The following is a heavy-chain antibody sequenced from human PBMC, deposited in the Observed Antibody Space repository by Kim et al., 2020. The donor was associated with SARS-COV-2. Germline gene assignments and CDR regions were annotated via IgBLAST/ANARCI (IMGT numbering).Heavy chain of an antibody. D-gene: IGHD1-26*01. Sequence: GGSLRLSCAASGFTFSSYAMSWVRQAPGKGLEWVSAISGSGGSTYYADSVKGRFTISRDNSKNTLYLQMNSLRAEDTAVYYCAKENFDGGSYPGRYYYYGMDVWGQGTTVTVSS. CDR3: AKENFDGGSYPGRYYYYGMDV. CDR1: GFTFSSYA. V-gene: IGHV3-23*01. J-gene: IGHJ6*02. CDR2: ISGSGGST.